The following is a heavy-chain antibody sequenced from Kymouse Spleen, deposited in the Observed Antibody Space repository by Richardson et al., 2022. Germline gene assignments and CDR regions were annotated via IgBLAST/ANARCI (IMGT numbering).Heavy chain of an antibody. D-gene: IGHD3-10*01. Sequence: QVQLVESGGGLVKPGGSLRLSCAASGFTFSDYYMSWIRQAPGKGLEWVSYISSSGSTIYYADSVKGRFTISRDNAKNSLYLQMNSLRAEDTAVYYCARDTYYYGSGSRLLLLRYGRLGPRDHGHRLL. J-gene: IGHJ6*02. CDR1: GFTFSDYY. CDR3: ARDTYYYGSGSRLLLLRYGR. V-gene: IGHV3-11*01. CDR2: ISSSGSTI.